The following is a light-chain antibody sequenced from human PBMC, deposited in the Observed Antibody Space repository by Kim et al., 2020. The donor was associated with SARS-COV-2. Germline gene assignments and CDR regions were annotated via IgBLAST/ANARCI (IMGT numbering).Light chain of an antibody. J-gene: IGKJ4*01. CDR1: HSVSSSY. Sequence: SPGDRASLSCRASHSVSSSYLAWYQQKPGQAPRLLIYGASSRATGIPDRFSGSGSRTDFTLTISRLEPEEVAVYYCQQYGSSPLTFGGGTKVEIK. CDR2: GAS. V-gene: IGKV3-20*01. CDR3: QQYGSSPLT.